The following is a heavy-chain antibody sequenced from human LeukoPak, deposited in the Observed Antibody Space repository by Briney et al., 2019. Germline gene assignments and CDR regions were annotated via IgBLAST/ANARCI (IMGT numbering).Heavy chain of an antibody. V-gene: IGHV3-23*01. Sequence: PGGSLRLSCAASGFTFSSYAMSWVRQAPGKGLEWVSAISGSGGSTYYADSVKGRFTISRDNSKNTLYLQMNSLRAEDTAVYYCAKDLSISSSWYWYYYYGMDVWGQGTTVTVSS. D-gene: IGHD6-13*01. CDR2: ISGSGGST. CDR3: AKDLSISSSWYWYYYYGMDV. J-gene: IGHJ6*02. CDR1: GFTFSSYA.